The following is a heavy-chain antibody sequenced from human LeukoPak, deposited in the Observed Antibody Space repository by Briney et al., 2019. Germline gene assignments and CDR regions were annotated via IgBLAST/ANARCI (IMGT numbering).Heavy chain of an antibody. Sequence: GGSLRLSCAASGFSFSDYWMSWVRQAPWRGLEWVGNINQDGSQNSSVDSVKGRFTISRDNAKNSLYLQMNSLGAEDTALYYCTREVTASSFDILGQGTMVTVSS. J-gene: IGHJ3*02. D-gene: IGHD2-21*02. CDR3: TREVTASSFDI. V-gene: IGHV3-7*01. CDR1: GFSFSDYW. CDR2: INQDGSQN.